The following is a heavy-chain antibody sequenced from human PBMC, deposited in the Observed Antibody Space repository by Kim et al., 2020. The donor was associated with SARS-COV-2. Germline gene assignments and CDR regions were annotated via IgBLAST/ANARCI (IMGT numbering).Heavy chain of an antibody. CDR2: ISDDGNTK. V-gene: IGHV3-30-3*01. CDR1: GFTFGRYA. CDR3: ARDLLSGPTGENFDY. Sequence: GGSLRLSCAASGFTFGRYAMHWVRQAPGQGLEWVAVISDDGNTKYYADSVKGRLNISRDNSRNTMFLQMDSLKAEDTAVYYCARDLLSGPTGENFDYWGQGTLVTVSS. J-gene: IGHJ4*02. D-gene: IGHD3-16*01.